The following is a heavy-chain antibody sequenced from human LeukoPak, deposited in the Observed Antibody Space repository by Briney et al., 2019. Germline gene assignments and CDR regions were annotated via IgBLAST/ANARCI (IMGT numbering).Heavy chain of an antibody. J-gene: IGHJ4*02. CDR3: ARSSSGWYKGAFDY. CDR2: IYYSGST. Sequence: SETLSLTCTVSGGSISSYYWSWIRQPPGKGLEWIGYIYYSGSTNYNPSLKSRVTISVDTSKNQFSLKLSSVTAADTAVYYCARSSSGWYKGAFDYWGQGTLVTVSS. CDR1: GGSISSYY. D-gene: IGHD6-19*01. V-gene: IGHV4-59*01.